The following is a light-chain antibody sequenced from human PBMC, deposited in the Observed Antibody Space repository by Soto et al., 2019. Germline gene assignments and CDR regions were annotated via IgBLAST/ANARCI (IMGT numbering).Light chain of an antibody. J-gene: IGKJ5*01. Sequence: EIVLTQSPGTLSLSPWERATLSCRASQSVSSSYLAWYQQKPGQAPRLLIYGASSRATGIPDRFSGSGSGTDFTLIISRLEPEDFAVYYCQQYGSSPPIAFGQGTRLEIK. CDR2: GAS. CDR3: QQYGSSPPIA. V-gene: IGKV3-20*01. CDR1: QSVSSSY.